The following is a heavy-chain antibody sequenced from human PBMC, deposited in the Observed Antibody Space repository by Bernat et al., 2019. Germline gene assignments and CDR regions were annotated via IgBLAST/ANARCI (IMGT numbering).Heavy chain of an antibody. V-gene: IGHV1-2*04. J-gene: IGHJ4*02. Sequence: QVQLVQSGAEVKKPGASVKVSCKASGYTFTGYYMHWVRQAPGQGLEWMGWINPNSGGTNYAQKFQGWVTIARDTSISTAYMELSRLRSDDTAVYYCARGLPDAYYYDSSGFFDYWGQGTLVTVSS. CDR1: GYTFTGYY. CDR3: ARGLPDAYYYDSSGFFDY. D-gene: IGHD3-22*01. CDR2: INPNSGGT.